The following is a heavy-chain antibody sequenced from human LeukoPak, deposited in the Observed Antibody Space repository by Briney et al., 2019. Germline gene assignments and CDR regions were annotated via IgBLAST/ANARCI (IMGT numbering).Heavy chain of an antibody. CDR1: GFTFSNYD. D-gene: IGHD5-24*01. V-gene: IGHV3-21*01. J-gene: IGHJ4*02. CDR2: ISSSSSYI. CDR3: ARGEEKATITALDS. Sequence: GGSLRLSCAASGFTFSNYDMHWVRQAPGKGLEWVSAISSSSSYIYYADSIKGRFTISRDNAENSLYLQMNSLRAVDTAVYFCARGEEKATITALDSWGQGALVTVSS.